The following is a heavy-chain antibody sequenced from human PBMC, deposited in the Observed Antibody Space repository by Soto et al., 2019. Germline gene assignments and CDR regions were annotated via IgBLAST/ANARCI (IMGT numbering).Heavy chain of an antibody. CDR1: GFSFSDYA. V-gene: IGHV3-23*01. CDR3: ANSRVSMVRGLIIIPNY. Sequence: GGSLRLSCAASGFSFSDYAMTWVRQAPGKGPEWVSGISGHGDATFYADSVKGRFTISRDNSKNTLYLHMNSLRAEDTALYYCANSRVSMVRGLIIIPNYWGQGTLVTVSS. D-gene: IGHD3-10*01. CDR2: ISGHGDAT. J-gene: IGHJ4*02.